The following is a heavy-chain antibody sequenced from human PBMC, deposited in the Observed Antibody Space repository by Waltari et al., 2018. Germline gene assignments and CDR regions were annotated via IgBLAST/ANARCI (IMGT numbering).Heavy chain of an antibody. CDR3: GVGATDNYYYGMDV. J-gene: IGHJ6*02. CDR2: SIPIFGTA. V-gene: IGHV1-69*01. Sequence: QVQLVQSGAEVKKPGSSVKVSCKASGGTFSSYAISWVRQAPGQGLEWMGGSIPIFGTANYAQKCQGRVTITADEPTSTAYMELSSLRAEDTAVYYCGVGATDNYYYGMDVWGQGTTVTVSS. CDR1: GGTFSSYA. D-gene: IGHD1-26*01.